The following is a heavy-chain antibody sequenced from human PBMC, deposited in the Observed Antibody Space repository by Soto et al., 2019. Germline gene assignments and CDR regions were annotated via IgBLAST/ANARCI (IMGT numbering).Heavy chain of an antibody. J-gene: IGHJ6*02. CDR1: GGTFSSYA. D-gene: IGHD6-19*01. CDR2: IIPIFGTA. V-gene: IGHV1-69*13. Sequence: SVKVSCKASGGTFSSYAISWVRQAPGQGLEWMGGIIPIFGTANYAQKFQGRVTITADESTSTAYMELSSLRSEDTAVYYCARGNSSGWLDYYYYGMDVWGQGTTVTVSS. CDR3: ARGNSSGWLDYYYYGMDV.